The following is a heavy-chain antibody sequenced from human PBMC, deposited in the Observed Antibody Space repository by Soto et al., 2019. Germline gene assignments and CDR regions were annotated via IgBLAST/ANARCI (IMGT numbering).Heavy chain of an antibody. CDR1: EFTFSSYA. V-gene: IGHV3-23*01. Sequence: EVQLLESGGGLVQPGGSLRLSCAASEFTFSSYAMSWVRQAPGKGLEWVSAISGSGGSTYYPDSVKGPFTISRDNSNNRLYLHMNSLTAEDTAVYSCAKAYDHYVGDSSRHSFYFDYRGQGTLVIVSS. CDR3: AKAYDHYVGDSSRHSFYFDY. J-gene: IGHJ4*02. CDR2: ISGSGGST. D-gene: IGHD3-16*02.